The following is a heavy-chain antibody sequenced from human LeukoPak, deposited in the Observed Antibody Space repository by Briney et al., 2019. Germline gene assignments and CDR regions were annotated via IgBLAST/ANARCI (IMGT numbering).Heavy chain of an antibody. CDR1: GGTFSSYA. CDR2: INPNSGGT. Sequence: GASVKVSCKASGGTFSSYAISWVRQAPGQGLEWMGWINPNSGGTNYAQKFQGRVTMTRDTSISTAYMELSRLRSADTAVYYCARDSGSSSFWFGELSWAFDIWGQGTMVTVSS. CDR3: ARDSGSSSFWFGELSWAFDI. J-gene: IGHJ3*02. V-gene: IGHV1-2*02. D-gene: IGHD3-10*01.